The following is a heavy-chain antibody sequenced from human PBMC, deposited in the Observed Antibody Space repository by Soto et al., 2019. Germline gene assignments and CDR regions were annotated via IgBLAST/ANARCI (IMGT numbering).Heavy chain of an antibody. CDR3: ARWGMIAQYYFDY. V-gene: IGHV3-21*01. Sequence: GGSLRLSCAASGFTFSSYSMNWVRQAPGKGLEWVSSISSSSNYIYYADSVEGRFTISRDNAKNSLYLQMNSLRAEDTAVYYCARWGMIAQYYFDYWGQGTLVTVSS. J-gene: IGHJ4*02. CDR1: GFTFSSYS. CDR2: ISSSSNYI. D-gene: IGHD3-22*01.